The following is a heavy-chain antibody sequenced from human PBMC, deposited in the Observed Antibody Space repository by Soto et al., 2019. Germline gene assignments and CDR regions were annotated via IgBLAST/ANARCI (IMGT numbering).Heavy chain of an antibody. CDR1: GGTFSSYA. CDR2: IIPIFGTA. J-gene: IGHJ6*02. V-gene: IGHV1-69*13. Sequence: GASVKVSFKASGGTFSSYAISWLRQAPGQGLEWMGGIIPIFGTANYAQKFQGRVTITADESTSTAYMELSSLRSEDTAVYYCARRLYYYYGMDVWGQGTTVTVSS. CDR3: ARRLYYYYGMDV.